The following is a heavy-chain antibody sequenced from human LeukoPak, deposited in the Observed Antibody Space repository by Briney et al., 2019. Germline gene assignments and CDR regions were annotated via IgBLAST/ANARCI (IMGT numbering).Heavy chain of an antibody. V-gene: IGHV3-48*04. CDR1: GFTFSSYS. D-gene: IGHD3/OR15-3a*01. J-gene: IGHJ3*02. CDR3: ARVWTSRAFDI. Sequence: PGGSLRLSCAASGFTFSSYSMNWVRQAPGKGLEWVSYISSSSSTIYYADSVKGRFTISRDNAKNSLYLQMNSLRAEDTAVYYCARVWTSRAFDIWGQGTMVTVSS. CDR2: ISSSSSTI.